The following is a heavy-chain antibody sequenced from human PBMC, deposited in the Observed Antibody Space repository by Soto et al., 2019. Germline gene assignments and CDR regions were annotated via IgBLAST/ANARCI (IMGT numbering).Heavy chain of an antibody. V-gene: IGHV3-21*01. CDR3: ARTWIRFGPNDY. D-gene: IGHD3-16*01. CDR2: ISGSSGNT. CDR1: GFAFNSYG. J-gene: IGHJ4*02. Sequence: GSLRLSCEAAGFAFNSYGINWVRQAPGKGLEWVSFISGSSGNTYYGDSVRGRFTISRDNAKKTVYLQMNSLRVEDTAIYYCARTWIRFGPNDYWGQGAPVTVSS.